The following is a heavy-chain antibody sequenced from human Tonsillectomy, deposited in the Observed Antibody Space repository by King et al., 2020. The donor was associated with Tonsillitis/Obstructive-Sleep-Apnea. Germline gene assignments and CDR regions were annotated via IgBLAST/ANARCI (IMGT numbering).Heavy chain of an antibody. D-gene: IGHD4-17*01. Sequence: VQLPQWGAGLLKPSETLSLTCAVYGGSFSGYYWSWIRQSPGKGLEWIGEINHSGSTNYDPFLKTRVTISVDTSKNQFSLKLSSVTAADTAVYYCARGDGDYGDAFDIWGQGTVVSVSS. CDR2: INHSGST. V-gene: IGHV4-34*01. CDR1: GGSFSGYY. CDR3: ARGDGDYGDAFDI. J-gene: IGHJ3*02.